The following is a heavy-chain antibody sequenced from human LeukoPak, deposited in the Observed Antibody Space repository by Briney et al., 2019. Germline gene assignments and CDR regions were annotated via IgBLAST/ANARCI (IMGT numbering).Heavy chain of an antibody. D-gene: IGHD3-10*01. CDR3: VRGHGSGTTPLD. J-gene: IGHJ4*02. Sequence: SETLSLTCTVSGGSISSGGYYWNWIRQHPGKGLEWIGYIYYSGSTYYYPSLQSRVTISVDASENQFSLKLSSVTAADTAVYYCVRGHGSGTTPLDWGQGTLVTVSS. V-gene: IGHV4-31*03. CDR1: GGSISSGGYY. CDR2: IYYSGST.